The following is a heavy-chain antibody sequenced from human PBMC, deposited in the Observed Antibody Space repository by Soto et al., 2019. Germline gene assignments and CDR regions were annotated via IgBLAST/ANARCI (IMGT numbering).Heavy chain of an antibody. CDR3: VKDESINWYSGHFRH. Sequence: GGPLRLSCAAPGFHFDDYAMHWVRQVPGKGLEWVSGINWNSVSIGYGDSVKGRLAISRDNAKNSLHLQMNSLSAEDTAFYYCVKDESINWYSGHFRHWGQGTLVTVSS. D-gene: IGHD6-13*01. CDR1: GFHFDDYA. J-gene: IGHJ1*01. V-gene: IGHV3-9*01. CDR2: INWNSVSI.